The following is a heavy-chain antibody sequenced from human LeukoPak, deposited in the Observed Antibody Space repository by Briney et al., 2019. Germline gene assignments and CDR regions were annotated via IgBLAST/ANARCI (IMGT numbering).Heavy chain of an antibody. V-gene: IGHV1-18*01. J-gene: IGHJ4*02. CDR3: ARGPSSYYGSGSYPLPDY. CDR2: ISAYNGNT. Sequence: ASVKVSCKASGYTFTSYGISWVRQAPGQGLEWMGWISAYNGNTNYAQKLQGRVTMTTDTSTSTAYMEPRSLRSDDTAVYYCARGPSSYYGSGSYPLPDYWGQGTLVTVSS. D-gene: IGHD3-10*01. CDR1: GYTFTSYG.